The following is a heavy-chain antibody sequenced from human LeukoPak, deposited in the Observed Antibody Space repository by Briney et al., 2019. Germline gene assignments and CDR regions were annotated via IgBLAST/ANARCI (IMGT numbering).Heavy chain of an antibody. D-gene: IGHD3-10*01. CDR3: AGITRAFLVSD. J-gene: IGHJ2*01. Sequence: SSQTLSLTCAVSGYSISSGDYTGWIRSPPGQGREWIGSIYHSGSTYYNPSLKSRVTISVDTSKNQFSLKLSSVTAADTAVYYCAGITRAFLVSDWGRGTLVTVSS. V-gene: IGHV4-38-2*01. CDR1: GYSISSGDY. CDR2: IYHSGST.